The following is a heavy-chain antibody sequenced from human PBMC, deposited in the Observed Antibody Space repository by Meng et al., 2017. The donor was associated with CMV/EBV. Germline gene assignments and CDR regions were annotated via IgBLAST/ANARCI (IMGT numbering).Heavy chain of an antibody. CDR3: ARHTRYCSSTSCLNWYFDL. CDR1: GGSISSSSYY. J-gene: IGHJ2*01. V-gene: IGHV4-39*01. CDR2: IYYSGST. Sequence: SETLSLTCTVSGGSISSSSYYWGWIRQPPGKGLEWIGSIYYSGSTYYNPSLKSRVTISVDTSKNQFSLKLSSVTAADTAVYYCARHTRYCSSTSCLNWYFDLWGRGTLVTLSS. D-gene: IGHD2-2*01.